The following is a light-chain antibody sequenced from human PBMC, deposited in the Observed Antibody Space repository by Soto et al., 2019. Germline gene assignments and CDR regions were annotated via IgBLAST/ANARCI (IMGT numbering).Light chain of an antibody. J-gene: IGKJ1*01. CDR3: QQYYSIPWT. V-gene: IGKV4-1*01. CDR2: WAS. Sequence: DIVMTQTPDSLAVSLGERATINCRSSQSVLYNSNNDSYLTWYQQKPGQSPKVLIYWASTRESGVPDRFSGRGSGTDFTLTISSLQAEDVAVYYCQQYYSIPWTFGQGTKVDIK. CDR1: QSVLYNSNNDSY.